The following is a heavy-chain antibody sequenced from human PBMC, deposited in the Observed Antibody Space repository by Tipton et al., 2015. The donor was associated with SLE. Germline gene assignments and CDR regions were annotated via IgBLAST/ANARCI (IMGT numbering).Heavy chain of an antibody. Sequence: TLSLTCTVSGASISSSDSYWGWIRQPPGKGLEWIGGINHSGSTNYNPSLKSRVTISVDTSENQFSLRLTSVTAPDTAVFYCARGPGTSSSHWGQGTLVTVSS. CDR3: ARGPGTSSSH. V-gene: IGHV4-39*07. D-gene: IGHD6-6*01. CDR1: GASISSSDSY. J-gene: IGHJ4*02. CDR2: INHSGST.